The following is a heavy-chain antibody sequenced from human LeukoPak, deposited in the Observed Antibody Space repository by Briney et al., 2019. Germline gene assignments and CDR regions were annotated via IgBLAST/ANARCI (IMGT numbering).Heavy chain of an antibody. D-gene: IGHD1-1*01. CDR3: AGGPPLTNDDTSEGYYHYYMDV. J-gene: IGHJ6*03. V-gene: IGHV1-69*01. CDR1: GGTFSSYA. Sequence: SVKVSCKASGGTFSSYAFSWVRQAHGQGLEWMGGIIPVFGTANYAQKFQGRLSLTADESTGTAYMELGSLRSEDSAIYYCAGGPPLTNDDTSEGYYHYYMDVWGKGTTVTISS. CDR2: IIPVFGTA.